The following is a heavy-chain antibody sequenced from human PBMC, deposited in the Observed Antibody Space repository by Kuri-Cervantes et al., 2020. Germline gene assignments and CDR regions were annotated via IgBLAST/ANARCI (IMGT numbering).Heavy chain of an antibody. D-gene: IGHD6-19*01. CDR2: ISTYNGDT. V-gene: IGHV1-18*01. Sequence: ASVKVSCKASGGTFSDSSINWVRQAPGQGLEWMGWISTYNGDTNYAQKFQGRVTMTTDTSTNTAYMELRSLRSDDTAVYFCARGEQWLSFWGQGTLVTVSS. J-gene: IGHJ4*02. CDR1: GGTFSDSS. CDR3: ARGEQWLSF.